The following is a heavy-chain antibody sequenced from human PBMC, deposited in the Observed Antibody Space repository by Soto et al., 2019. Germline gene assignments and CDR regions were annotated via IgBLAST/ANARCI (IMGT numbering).Heavy chain of an antibody. CDR1: GFTFSSYA. CDR3: AKDTDPYSSSWYLPRSPDY. CDR2: ISGSGGST. D-gene: IGHD6-13*01. V-gene: IGHV3-23*01. Sequence: EVQLLESGGGLVQPGGSLRLSCAASGFTFSSYAMSWVRQAPGKGLEWVSAISGSGGSTYYADSVKGRFTISRDNSKNTLYLQMNSLRAEDTAVYYCAKDTDPYSSSWYLPRSPDYWGQGTLVTVSS. J-gene: IGHJ4*02.